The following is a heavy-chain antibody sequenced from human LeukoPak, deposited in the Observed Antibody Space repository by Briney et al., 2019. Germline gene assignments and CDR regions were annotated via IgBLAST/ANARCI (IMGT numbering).Heavy chain of an antibody. V-gene: IGHV4-34*01. CDR3: ARVTSPAYGDAY. CDR2: INHSGST. CDR1: GGPFSGYY. D-gene: IGHD4-17*01. J-gene: IGHJ4*02. Sequence: PSETLSLTCAVYGGPFSGYYWSWIRQPPGKGLEWIGEINHSGSTNYNPSLKSRVTISVDTSKNQFSLKLSSVTAADTAVYYCARVTSPAYGDAYWGQGTLVTVSS.